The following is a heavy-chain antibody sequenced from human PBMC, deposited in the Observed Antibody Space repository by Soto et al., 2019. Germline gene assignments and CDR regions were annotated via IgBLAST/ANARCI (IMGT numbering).Heavy chain of an antibody. CDR3: TTLDIVLVPAADNWFDP. D-gene: IGHD2-2*01. V-gene: IGHV3-15*07. J-gene: IGHJ5*02. Sequence: PRGSLRLSCGASGYTFSNAWMNWVRQAPGKGLEWVGRIKSKTDGGTTDYAAPVKGRFTISRDGSKNTLYLQMNSLKTEDTAVYYCTTLDIVLVPAADNWFDPWGQGTLVTVSS. CDR2: IKSKTDGGTT. CDR1: GYTFSNAW.